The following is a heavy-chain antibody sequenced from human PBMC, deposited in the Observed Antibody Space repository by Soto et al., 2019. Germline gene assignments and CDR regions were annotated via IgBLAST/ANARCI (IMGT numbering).Heavy chain of an antibody. V-gene: IGHV1-18*01. Sequence: QAQLEQSGAEVKKPGASVKVSCKSSGYTFSTSGISWVRQAPGQGLEWMGVISTYNGDANYAQRFQGRVTMTTDTSSSTTFMELRSLRSDDTAVYYCAREGPRPYYYYGMDVWGQGTTVTVSS. CDR2: ISTYNGDA. J-gene: IGHJ6*02. CDR1: GYTFSTSG. D-gene: IGHD6-6*01. CDR3: AREGPRPYYYYGMDV.